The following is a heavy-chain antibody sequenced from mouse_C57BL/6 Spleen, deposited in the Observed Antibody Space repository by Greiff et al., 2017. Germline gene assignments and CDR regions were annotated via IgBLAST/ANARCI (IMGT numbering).Heavy chain of an antibody. CDR3: ASEYYGSREAMDY. J-gene: IGHJ4*01. CDR1: GFNIKDYY. CDR2: IDPEDGET. D-gene: IGHD1-1*01. V-gene: IGHV14-2*01. Sequence: EVQLQQSGAELVKPGASVKLSCTASGFNIKDYYMHWVKQRTEQGLAWIGRIDPEDGETKYAPKFQGKATITADTSSNTAYLQLSSLTSEDTAVYYCASEYYGSREAMDYWGQGTSVTVSS.